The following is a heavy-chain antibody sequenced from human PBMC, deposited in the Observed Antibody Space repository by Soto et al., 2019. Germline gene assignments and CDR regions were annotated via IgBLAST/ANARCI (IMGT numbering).Heavy chain of an antibody. D-gene: IGHD2-15*01. V-gene: IGHV1-8*02. Sequence: ASVKVSCKASGYTFTSYDISWVRQAPGQGLEWMGWMSPFRGDAGSAPKFQGRVTMTRNTSITTAHMELSSLTSEDTAVYYCARGLCTGGTCYGLTSDIWGQGTMVTVS. J-gene: IGHJ3*02. CDR3: ARGLCTGGTCYGLTSDI. CDR2: MSPFRGDA. CDR1: GYTFTSYD.